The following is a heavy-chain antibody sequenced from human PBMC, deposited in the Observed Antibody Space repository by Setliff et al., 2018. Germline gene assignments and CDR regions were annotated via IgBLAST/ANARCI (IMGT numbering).Heavy chain of an antibody. J-gene: IGHJ6*03. CDR1: GGSISSSY. CDR2: IYYSGST. V-gene: IGHV4-59*08. Sequence: SETLSLTCTVSGGSISSSYWSWIRQPPGKGLEWIGYIYYSGSTNYNPSLKSRVTTSVDTSKNQFSLKLSSVTAADTAVYYCARHKSNGSGSYPSLYMDVWGKGSMVTVSS. D-gene: IGHD3-10*01. CDR3: ARHKSNGSGSYPSLYMDV.